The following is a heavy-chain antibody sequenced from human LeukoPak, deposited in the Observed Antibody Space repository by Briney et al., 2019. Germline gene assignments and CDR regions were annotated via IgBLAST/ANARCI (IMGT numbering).Heavy chain of an antibody. CDR1: GFAFSSSW. J-gene: IGHJ4*02. V-gene: IGHV3-7*01. CDR2: IKPDGSKE. Sequence: PGGSLRLSCATSGFAFSSSWMYWVRQAPGKGLEWVANIKPDGSKENYVDSVKGRFTISRDNAKNSLYLQMNSLRAEDTAVYYCARGSYWGQGTLVTVSS. D-gene: IGHD3-10*01. CDR3: ARGSY.